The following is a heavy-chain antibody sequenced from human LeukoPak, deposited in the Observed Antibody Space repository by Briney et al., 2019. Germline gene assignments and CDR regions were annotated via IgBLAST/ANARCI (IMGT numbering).Heavy chain of an antibody. J-gene: IGHJ4*02. Sequence: SVKVSCKASGGSLSSFALNWVRQTPGQGLEWMGGIIPIFGTANYAQKFQGRVTITADESTSTAYMELSSLRSEDTAVYYCARGDYYGSGSYPPPYWGQGTLVTVSS. V-gene: IGHV1-69*13. CDR2: IIPIFGTA. CDR1: GGSLSSFA. CDR3: ARGDYYGSGSYPPPY. D-gene: IGHD3-10*01.